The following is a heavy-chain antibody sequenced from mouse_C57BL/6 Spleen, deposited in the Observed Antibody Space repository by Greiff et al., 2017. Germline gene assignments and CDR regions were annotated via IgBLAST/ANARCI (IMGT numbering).Heavy chain of an antibody. CDR2: INPNNGGT. CDR3: ARLRYDYYAMDY. D-gene: IGHD1-1*01. V-gene: IGHV1-18*01. J-gene: IGHJ4*01. CDR1: GYTFTDYN. Sequence: EVQLQESGPELVKPGASVKIPCKASGYTFTDYNMDWVKQSHGKSLEWIGDINPNNGGTIYNQKFKGKATLTVDKSSSTAYMGLRSLTSEDTAVYYCARLRYDYYAMDYWGQGTSVTVSS.